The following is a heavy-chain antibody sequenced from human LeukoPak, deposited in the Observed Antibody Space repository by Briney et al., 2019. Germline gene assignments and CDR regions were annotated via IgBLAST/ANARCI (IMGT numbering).Heavy chain of an antibody. V-gene: IGHV3-23*01. CDR3: AKDLRGPYDYGDYAPIDY. D-gene: IGHD4-17*01. CDR1: GFTFSSYA. CDR2: ISGSGGST. J-gene: IGHJ4*02. Sequence: GGSLRLSCAATGFTFSSYAMSWVRQAPGKGLEWVSAISGSGGSTYYADSVKGRFTISRDNSKNTLYLQMNSLRAEDTAVYYCAKDLRGPYDYGDYAPIDYWGQGTLVTVSS.